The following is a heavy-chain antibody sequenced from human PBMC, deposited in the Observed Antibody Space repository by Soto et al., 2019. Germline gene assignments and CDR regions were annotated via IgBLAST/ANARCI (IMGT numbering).Heavy chain of an antibody. V-gene: IGHV3-15*01. CDR1: GFTFSSAW. Sequence: GGSLRISCAASGFTFSSAWMTWVRQAPGKGLEWVGRIKRRNDGETTDYAASVKGRFTISRDDSKKTLYLQMSSLKTEDTAVYYCTTVLSITMVRGVINYFDHWGQGTLVTSPQ. CDR3: TTVLSITMVRGVINYFDH. CDR2: IKRRNDGETT. D-gene: IGHD3-10*01. J-gene: IGHJ4*02.